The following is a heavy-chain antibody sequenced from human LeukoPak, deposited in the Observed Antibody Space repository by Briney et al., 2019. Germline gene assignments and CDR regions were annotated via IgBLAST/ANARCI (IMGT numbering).Heavy chain of an antibody. V-gene: IGHV3-7*01. D-gene: IGHD3-22*01. CDR2: IKQDGSEK. Sequence: GGSLRLSCAASGFTFSSYWMSWVRQAPGKGLEWVANIKQDGSEKYYVDSVKGRFTISRDNAKNSLYLQMNSLRAEDTAVYYCARGYYYDSSGPTIPFDYWGQGTLVTVSS. CDR1: GFTFSSYW. J-gene: IGHJ4*02. CDR3: ARGYYYDSSGPTIPFDY.